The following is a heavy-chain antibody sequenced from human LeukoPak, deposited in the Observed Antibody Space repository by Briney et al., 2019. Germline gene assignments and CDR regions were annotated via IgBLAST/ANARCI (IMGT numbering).Heavy chain of an antibody. V-gene: IGHV4-34*01. Sequence: SETLSLTCAVYGGSFSGYYWSWIRQPPGKGLEWIGEINHSGSTNYNPSLKSRVTISVDTSKNQFSLKLSSVTAADTAVYYCARGNGYNYGYRRKNFDYWGQGTLVTVSS. CDR1: GGSFSGYY. CDR3: ARGNGYNYGYRRKNFDY. J-gene: IGHJ4*02. CDR2: INHSGST. D-gene: IGHD5-18*01.